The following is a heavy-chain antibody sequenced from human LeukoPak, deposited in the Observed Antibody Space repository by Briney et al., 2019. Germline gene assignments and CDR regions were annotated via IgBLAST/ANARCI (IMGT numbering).Heavy chain of an antibody. D-gene: IGHD1-26*01. CDR2: ISLTGRT. V-gene: IGHV4-4*02. J-gene: IGHJ4*02. CDR1: GGSITSTNW. Sequence: SSETLSLTCGVSGGSITSTNWWSWVRQPPGQGLEWIEEISLTGRTNYNPSLIGRVIMSLDESRNQLSLTLTSVTAADTAMYYCTRESGPYCPFGCWGQGTLVVVPS. CDR3: TRESGPYCPFGC.